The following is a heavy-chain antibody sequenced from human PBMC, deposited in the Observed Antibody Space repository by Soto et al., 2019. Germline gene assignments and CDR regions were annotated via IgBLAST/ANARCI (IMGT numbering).Heavy chain of an antibody. J-gene: IGHJ6*02. CDR3: AKETSRYDFWSGYYYYYGMDV. CDR1: GFTFIAYA. D-gene: IGHD3-3*01. V-gene: IGHV3-30*18. CDR2: ISNDGSNE. Sequence: QVQLVESGGGVVQPGGSLRLSCGASGFTFIAYAMHWVRQAPGEGLEWVAVISNDGSNEEFADSVKGRFTISRDNSKNTLYLQMNSLRAEDTAVYFCAKETSRYDFWSGYYYYYGMDVWGQGTTVTVSS.